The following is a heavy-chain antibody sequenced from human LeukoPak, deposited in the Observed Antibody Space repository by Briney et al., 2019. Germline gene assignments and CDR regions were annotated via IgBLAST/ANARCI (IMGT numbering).Heavy chain of an antibody. J-gene: IGHJ6*03. CDR1: GGSFSGYY. CDR3: AYYSSGWYNPDYYYMDV. D-gene: IGHD6-19*01. CDR2: INHSGST. Sequence: PSETLSLTCAVYGGSFSGYYWSWIRQPPGKGLEWIGEINHSGSTNYNPSLKSRVTVSVDTSKNRFSLKLSSVTAADTAVYYCAYYSSGWYNPDYYYMDVWGKGTTVTVSS. V-gene: IGHV4-34*01.